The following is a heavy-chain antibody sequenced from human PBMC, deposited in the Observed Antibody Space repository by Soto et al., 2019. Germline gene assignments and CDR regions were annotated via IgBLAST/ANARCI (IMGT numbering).Heavy chain of an antibody. J-gene: IGHJ5*02. D-gene: IGHD3-10*01. CDR3: ARVLLWVGELLPGDRKWFDP. CDR2: ISSSSSYI. Sequence: GGSLRLSCAASGFTFSSYSMNWVRQAPGKGLEWVSSISSSSSYIYYADSVKGRFTISRDNAKNSLYLQMNSLRAEDTAVYYCARVLLWVGELLPGDRKWFDPWGQGTLVTVSS. CDR1: GFTFSSYS. V-gene: IGHV3-21*01.